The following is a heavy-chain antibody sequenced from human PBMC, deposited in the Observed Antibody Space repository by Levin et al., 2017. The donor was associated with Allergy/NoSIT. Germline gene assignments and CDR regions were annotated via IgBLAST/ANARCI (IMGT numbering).Heavy chain of an antibody. V-gene: IGHV1-18*01. CDR3: AREYDFWSGHNLDYYYYGMDV. J-gene: IGHJ6*02. CDR2: ISAYNGNT. Sequence: ASVKVSCKASGYTFTSYGISWVRQAPGQGLEWMGWISAYNGNTNYAQKLQGRVTMTTDTSTSTAYMELRSLRSDDTAVYYCAREYDFWSGHNLDYYYYGMDVWGQGTTVTVSS. CDR1: GYTFTSYG. D-gene: IGHD3-3*01.